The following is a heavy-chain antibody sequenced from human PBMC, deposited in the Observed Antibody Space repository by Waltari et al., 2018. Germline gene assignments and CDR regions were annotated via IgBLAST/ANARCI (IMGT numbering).Heavy chain of an antibody. CDR3: ARQPTGVLHFDY. CDR1: GYSISSGYY. Sequence: QVQLQESGPGLVKPSATLSLTCAVSGYSISSGYYWGWIRQPPGKGLEWIGSIYHSGSTYYNPSLKSRVTISVDTSKNQFSLKLSSVTAADTAVYYCARQPTGVLHFDYWGQGTLVTVSS. D-gene: IGHD1-1*01. CDR2: IYHSGST. V-gene: IGHV4-38-2*01. J-gene: IGHJ4*02.